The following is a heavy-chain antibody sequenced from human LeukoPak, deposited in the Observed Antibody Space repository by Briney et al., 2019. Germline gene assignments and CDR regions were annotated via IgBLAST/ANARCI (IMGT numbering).Heavy chain of an antibody. J-gene: IGHJ6*02. CDR3: AKDPRGTFYYYGTDV. Sequence: GGSLRLSCAASGFTFSSYAMSWVRQAPGKGLEWVSAISGSGGSTYYADSVKGRFTISRDNSKNTLYLQMNSLRAEDTAVYYCAKDPRGTFYYYGTDVWGQGTTVTVSS. CDR2: ISGSGGST. CDR1: GFTFSSYA. V-gene: IGHV3-23*01. D-gene: IGHD3-16*01.